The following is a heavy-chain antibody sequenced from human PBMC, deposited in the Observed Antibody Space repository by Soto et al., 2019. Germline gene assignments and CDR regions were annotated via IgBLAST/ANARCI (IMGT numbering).Heavy chain of an antibody. V-gene: IGHV4-59*08. J-gene: IGHJ4*02. CDR1: GGSISSYY. CDR3: ARHHDS. CDR2: IYYSGST. Sequence: PSETLCLTSTVVGGSISSYYWSWIRQPPGKGLEWIGYIYYSGSTNYNPSLKSRVTISVDTSKNQFSLKLSSVTAADTAVYYCARHHDSWGQGILVTVSS.